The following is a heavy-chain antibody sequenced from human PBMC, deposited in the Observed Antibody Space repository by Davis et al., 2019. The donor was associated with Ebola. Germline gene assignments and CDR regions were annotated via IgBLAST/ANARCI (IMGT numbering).Heavy chain of an antibody. CDR3: ARVRVNYYDSSLIDY. Sequence: GESPKISCAASGFTFSSYGMHWVRQAPGKGLEWVAVIWYDGSNKYYADSVKGRFTISRDNSKNTLYLQMNSLRDEDTAVYYCARVRVNYYDSSLIDYWGQGTLVTVSS. V-gene: IGHV3-33*01. CDR2: IWYDGSNK. D-gene: IGHD3-22*01. J-gene: IGHJ4*02. CDR1: GFTFSSYG.